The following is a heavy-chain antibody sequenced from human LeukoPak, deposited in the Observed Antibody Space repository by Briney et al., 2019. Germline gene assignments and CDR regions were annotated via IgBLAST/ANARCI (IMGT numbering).Heavy chain of an antibody. J-gene: IGHJ4*02. V-gene: IGHV4-39*01. CDR1: GGSISSSSYY. Sequence: SETLSLTCAVSGGSISSSSYYWGWIRQPPGKGLEWIGSIYYSGSTYYNPSLKSRVTISVDTSKNQFSLKLSSVTAADTAVYYYARGIFGVVINDYWGQGTLVTVSS. CDR2: IYYSGST. CDR3: ARGIFGVVINDY. D-gene: IGHD3-3*01.